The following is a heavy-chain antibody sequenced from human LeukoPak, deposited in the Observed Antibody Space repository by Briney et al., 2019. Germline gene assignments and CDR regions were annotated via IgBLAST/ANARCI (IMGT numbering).Heavy chain of an antibody. CDR3: ARARVVRGVIIWDFDY. J-gene: IGHJ4*02. CDR1: GGTFSSYA. CDR2: IIPIFGTA. Sequence: ASVKVSCKASGGTFSSYAIGWVRQAPGQGLEWMGGIIPIFGTANYAQKFQGRVTITADESTSTAYMELSSLRSEGTAVYYCARARVVRGVIIWDFDYWGQGTLVTVSS. D-gene: IGHD3-10*01. V-gene: IGHV1-69*13.